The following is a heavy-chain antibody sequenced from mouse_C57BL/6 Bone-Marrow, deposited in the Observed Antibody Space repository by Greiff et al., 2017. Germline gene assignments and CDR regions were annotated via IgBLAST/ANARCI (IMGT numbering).Heavy chain of an antibody. CDR1: GFTFSSYG. J-gene: IGHJ3*01. D-gene: IGHD2-3*01. CDR3: ARMMVAWFAY. CDR2: ISSGGSST. Sequence: DVMLVESGGDLVKPGGSLKLSCAASGFTFSSYGMSWVRQTPDKRLEWVATISSGGSSTYFPDSVKGRFTISRDNAKNTLYLQMSSLKSEDAAVYYCARMMVAWFAYWGQGTLVTVSA. V-gene: IGHV5-6*02.